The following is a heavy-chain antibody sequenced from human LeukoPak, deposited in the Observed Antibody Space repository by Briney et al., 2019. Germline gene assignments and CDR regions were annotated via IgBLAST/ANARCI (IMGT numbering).Heavy chain of an antibody. J-gene: IGHJ4*02. CDR2: ISSRSNYI. CDR1: GFTFTSYS. D-gene: IGHD3-22*01. V-gene: IGHV3-21*01. CDR3: VRDRGRYDSSGYYYEGYFDY. Sequence: PGGSLRLSCAASGFTFTSYSMNWVRLAPGKGLEWVSCISSRSNYIYYADSVKGRFTISRDNAKNSLYLQMNSLRAEDTAVYYCVRDRGRYDSSGYYYEGYFDYWGQGTLGTVSS.